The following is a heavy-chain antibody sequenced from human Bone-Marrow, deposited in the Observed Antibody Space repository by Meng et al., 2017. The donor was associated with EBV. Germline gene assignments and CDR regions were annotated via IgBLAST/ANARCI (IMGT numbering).Heavy chain of an antibody. J-gene: IGHJ4*02. CDR1: GFTFSSYG. CDR3: AKESGDYGDYRFFDY. CDR2: ISYDGSNK. D-gene: IGHD4-17*01. V-gene: IGHV3-30*18. Sequence: QVQLVESXXGXVQPGXXLXXXXXXSGFTFSSYGMHWVRQAPGKGLEWVAVISYDGSNKYYADSVKGRFTISRDNSKNTLYLQMNSLRAEDTAVYYCAKESGDYGDYRFFDYWGQGTLVNVSS.